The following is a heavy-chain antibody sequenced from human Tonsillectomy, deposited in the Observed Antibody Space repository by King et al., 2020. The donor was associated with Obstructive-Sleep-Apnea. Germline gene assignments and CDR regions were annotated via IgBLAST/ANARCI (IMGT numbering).Heavy chain of an antibody. D-gene: IGHD1-26*01. V-gene: IGHV4-31*03. CDR1: GDSLSSNSYY. CDR3: ARAPAIVSLTRFDP. CDR2: ISSSGNT. Sequence: VQLQESGPGLVKPSQTLSLTCTVSGDSLSSNSYYWTWIRQHPGKGLEWVGYISSSGNTYYNPSLKSRVTISIDTSENQFALNLKSVTAADTAVYYCARAPAIVSLTRFDPWGQGTLVTVSS. J-gene: IGHJ5*02.